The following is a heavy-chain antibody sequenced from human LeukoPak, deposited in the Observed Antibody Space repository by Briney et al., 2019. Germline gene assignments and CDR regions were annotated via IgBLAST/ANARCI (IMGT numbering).Heavy chain of an antibody. CDR3: ARSRAAAVFGPPYYYYYGMDV. CDR1: GGSFSGYY. Sequence: SETLSLTCAVYGGSFSGYYWSWIRQPPGKGLEWIGEINHSGSTNYNPSLKSRVTISVDTSKNQFSLKLSSVTAADTAVYYCARSRAAAVFGPPYYYYYGMDVWGQGTTVTVS. V-gene: IGHV4-34*01. D-gene: IGHD6-13*01. CDR2: INHSGST. J-gene: IGHJ6*02.